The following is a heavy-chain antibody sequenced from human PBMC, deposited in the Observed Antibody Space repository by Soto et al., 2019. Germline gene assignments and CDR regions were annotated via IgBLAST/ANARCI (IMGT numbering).Heavy chain of an antibody. D-gene: IGHD3-10*01. V-gene: IGHV3-23*01. CDR1: GFTFSRYV. Sequence: EVQLMESGGGLVQPGGSLRLSCVASGFTFSRYVMSWVRQAPGKGLEWVSVISGSGGASYYADSVKARFTISRDNSKNALYLEMKSLGAGDTALYYCARPDGDYYYNHMYDWGKGTTVTVSS. CDR2: ISGSGGAS. J-gene: IGHJ6*03. CDR3: ARPDGDYYYNHMYD.